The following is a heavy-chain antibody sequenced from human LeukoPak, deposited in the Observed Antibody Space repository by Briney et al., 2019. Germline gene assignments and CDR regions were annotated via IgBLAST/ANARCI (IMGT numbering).Heavy chain of an antibody. J-gene: IGHJ6*03. CDR1: GGSISSYY. V-gene: IGHV4-59*08. CDR3: ARRRAAAGPYYYYYYMDV. D-gene: IGHD6-13*01. CDR2: IYYSGSI. Sequence: SETLSLTCTVSGGSISSYYWSWIRQPPGKGLEWIGYIYYSGSINYNPSLKSRVTISVDTSKNQFSLKLSSVTAADTAVYYCARRRAAAGPYYYYYYMDVWGKGTTVTVSS.